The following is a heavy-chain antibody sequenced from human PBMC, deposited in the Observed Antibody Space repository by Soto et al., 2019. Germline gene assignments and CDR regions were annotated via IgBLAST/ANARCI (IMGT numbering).Heavy chain of an antibody. Sequence: VKVSCKASGGTFSSYAISWVRQAPGQGLEWMGGIIPIFGTANYAQKFQGRVTITADESTSTAYMELSSLRSEDTAVYYCARDLGWYHSPYYYYYGMDVWGQGTTVTVSS. V-gene: IGHV1-69*01. J-gene: IGHJ6*02. D-gene: IGHD6-19*01. CDR3: ARDLGWYHSPYYYYYGMDV. CDR2: IIPIFGTA. CDR1: GGTFSSYA.